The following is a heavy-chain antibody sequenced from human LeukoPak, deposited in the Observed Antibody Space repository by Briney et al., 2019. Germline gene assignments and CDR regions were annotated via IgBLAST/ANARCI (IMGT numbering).Heavy chain of an antibody. V-gene: IGHV4-38-2*02. J-gene: IGHJ3*02. D-gene: IGHD3-10*01. CDR2: IYTSGST. Sequence: PSETLSLTCTVSGYSISSTYYWGWIRQPPGKGLEWIGRIYTSGSTNYNPSLKSRVTISVDTSKNQFSLKLSSVTAADTAVYYCASGWFGEFDDAFDIWGQGTMVTVSS. CDR1: GYSISSTYY. CDR3: ASGWFGEFDDAFDI.